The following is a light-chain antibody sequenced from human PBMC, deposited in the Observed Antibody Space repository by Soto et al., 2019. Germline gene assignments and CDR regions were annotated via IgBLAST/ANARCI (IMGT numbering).Light chain of an antibody. CDR2: DTT. CDR3: HQWNT. V-gene: IGKV3-11*01. J-gene: IGKJ5*01. CDR1: QSVSTY. Sequence: FVLTQSPVTLSLSPGERATLSCRASQSVSTYMSWYQQKPGQAPRLLIYDTTNRVTGIPARFSGSRSGTDFTLTISSLDPEDFALYYCHQWNTFGQGTRLE.